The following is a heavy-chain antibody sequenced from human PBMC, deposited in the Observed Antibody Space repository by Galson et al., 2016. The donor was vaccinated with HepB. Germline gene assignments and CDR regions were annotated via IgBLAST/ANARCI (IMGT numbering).Heavy chain of an antibody. CDR1: GGSISNYY. CDR3: ARPLSQAATAGYDC. D-gene: IGHD6-13*01. J-gene: IGHJ4*02. V-gene: IGHV4-39*02. CDR2: INYSGDT. Sequence: SETLSLTCSVSGGSISNYYWAWIRQSPGKGLEWIGSINYSGDTYYNPSLKSRVTLSVDTSKNHFSLKVNSVTAADTAMYYCARPLSQAATAGYDCWGQGTLVIVSS.